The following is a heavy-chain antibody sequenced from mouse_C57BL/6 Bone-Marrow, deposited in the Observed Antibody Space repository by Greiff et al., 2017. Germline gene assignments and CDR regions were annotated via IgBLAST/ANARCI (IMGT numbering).Heavy chain of an antibody. CDR3: TSYGSSYEAMDY. CDR2: IDPENGDT. CDR1: GFNIKDDY. V-gene: IGHV14-4*01. D-gene: IGHD1-1*01. J-gene: IGHJ4*01. Sequence: EVQLQQSGAELVRPGASVKLSCTASGFNIKDDYMHWVKQRPEQGLEWIGWIDPENGDTEYASKFQGKATITADTSSNTAYLQLSSLTSEDTAVYYCTSYGSSYEAMDYWGQGTSVTVSS.